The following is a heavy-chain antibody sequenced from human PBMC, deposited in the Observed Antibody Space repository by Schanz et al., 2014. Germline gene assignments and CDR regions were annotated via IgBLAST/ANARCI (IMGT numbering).Heavy chain of an antibody. D-gene: IGHD3-10*01. CDR2: IGNGGVTI. J-gene: IGHJ3*02. V-gene: IGHV3-11*01. Sequence: VQLVESGGGGVRPGGSLRLSCAASGFPFRDYFMAWIRQPPGRGLEWVSYIGNGGVTIYYADSVKGRFTISRDNSKNSLYLQMNSLRAEDTAVYYCAKGRFGELSAFDIWGQGTMVTVSS. CDR3: AKGRFGELSAFDI. CDR1: GFPFRDYF.